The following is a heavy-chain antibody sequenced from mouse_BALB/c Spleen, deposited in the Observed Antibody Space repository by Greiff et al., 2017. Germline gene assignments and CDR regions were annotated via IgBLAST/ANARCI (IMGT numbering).Heavy chain of an antibody. V-gene: IGHV5-6-5*01. CDR2: ISSGGST. J-gene: IGHJ4*01. CDR3: ARGQVRGAMDY. Sequence: EVMLVESGGGLVKPGGSLKLSCAASGFTFSSYAMSWVRQTPEKRLEWVASISSGGSTYYPDSVKGRFTISRDNARNILYLQMSSLRSEDTAMYYCARGQVRGAMDYWGQGTSVTVSS. CDR1: GFTFSSYA.